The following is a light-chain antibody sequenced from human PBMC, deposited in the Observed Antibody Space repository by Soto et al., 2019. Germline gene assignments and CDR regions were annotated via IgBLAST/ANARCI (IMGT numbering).Light chain of an antibody. CDR3: HQYYSTPYT. CDR1: QSLLYDSNNKNY. Sequence: DIVMTQSPDSLAVSLGERATINCKSSQSLLYDSNNKNYLAWYQQTPGQPPKLLIYWASTRESGVPDRFSGSGSGTDFTLTISSLQAEDLAFYYCHQYYSTPYTFGQGTKVEIK. V-gene: IGKV4-1*01. CDR2: WAS. J-gene: IGKJ2*01.